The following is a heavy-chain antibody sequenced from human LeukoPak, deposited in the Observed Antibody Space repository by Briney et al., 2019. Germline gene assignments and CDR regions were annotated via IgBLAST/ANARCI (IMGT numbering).Heavy chain of an antibody. V-gene: IGHV1-18*01. J-gene: IGHJ4*02. D-gene: IGHD3-22*01. Sequence: GASVTVSFTASVYTFTIYGISWVRQAPGQGLEWMGWISAYNGKTNYAQKLQGRVTMTTDTSTSTAYIELTSLRSDDTAVYYCARDRPYYYDSSGYYIPYYFDYWGQGTLVTVSS. CDR3: ARDRPYYYDSSGYYIPYYFDY. CDR1: VYTFTIYG. CDR2: ISAYNGKT.